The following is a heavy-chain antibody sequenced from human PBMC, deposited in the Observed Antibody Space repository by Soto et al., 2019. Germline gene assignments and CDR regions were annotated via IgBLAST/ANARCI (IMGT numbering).Heavy chain of an antibody. CDR1: GFTFSSYW. V-gene: IGHV3-74*01. Sequence: EVQLVESGGGLVQPGGSLRLSCAASGFTFSSYWMHWVRQAPGKGLVWVSRINSDGSSTNYADSVKGRFTISRDNAYNTLYPQMYRLRGFDSAVYCCARGHGYCSGASCYVADYWGQVTLVTDSS. CDR2: INSDGSST. CDR3: ARGHGYCSGASCYVADY. D-gene: IGHD2-15*01. J-gene: IGHJ4*02.